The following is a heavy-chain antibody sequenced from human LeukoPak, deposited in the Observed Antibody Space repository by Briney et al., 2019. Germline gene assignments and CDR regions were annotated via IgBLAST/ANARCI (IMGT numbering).Heavy chain of an antibody. CDR2: IYTSGST. J-gene: IGHJ4*02. Sequence: SETLSLTCTVSGGSISSYYWSWIRQPAGKGLEWIGRIYTSGSTIYNPSLKSGVTMSVDTSKNQFSLKLSSGPTADAAAYYCARDLGYSYGYFDYWGQGTLVTVSS. CDR1: GGSISSYY. CDR3: ARDLGYSYGYFDY. D-gene: IGHD5-18*01. V-gene: IGHV4-4*07.